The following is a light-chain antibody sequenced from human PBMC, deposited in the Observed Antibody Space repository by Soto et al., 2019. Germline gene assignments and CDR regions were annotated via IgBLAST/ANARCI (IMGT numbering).Light chain of an antibody. V-gene: IGKV2-28*01. CDR2: LAT. CDR3: MQALQTPFT. J-gene: IGKJ4*01. CDR1: QSLLQTNGNTY. Sequence: EIVMTQSPLSLPVTPGEPSSISCSGSQSLLQTNGNTYLDWYLQKPGQSPQLLISLATNRASGVPDRFSGSGSGTEFTLKISRVEAEDVGVYYCMQALQTPFTFGGGTKVDIK.